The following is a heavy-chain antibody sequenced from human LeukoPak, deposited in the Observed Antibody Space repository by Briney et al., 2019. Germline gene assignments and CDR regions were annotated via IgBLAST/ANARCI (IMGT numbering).Heavy chain of an antibody. Sequence: GASVKVSCKASGYTFTGYYMHWVRQAPGKGLAWMGWINPNRGGTNYAQKFQGRVTMTRDTSISTAYMELSRLRSDVTAVYYCARDPPAAITYYGMDVGGQGTTVTVSS. J-gene: IGHJ6*02. V-gene: IGHV1-2*02. CDR3: ARDPPAAITYYGMDV. CDR1: GYTFTGYY. D-gene: IGHD2-2*01. CDR2: INPNRGGT.